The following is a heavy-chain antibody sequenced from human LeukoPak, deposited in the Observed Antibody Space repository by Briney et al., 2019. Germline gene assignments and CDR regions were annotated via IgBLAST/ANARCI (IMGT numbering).Heavy chain of an antibody. CDR1: RFTFSSYA. D-gene: IGHD6-19*01. J-gene: IGHJ5*02. V-gene: IGHV3-23*01. CDR2: ISGSGGST. CDR3: AKDLDSSGWSGGFDP. Sequence: GGSLRLSCAASRFTFSSYAMSWVRQAPGKGLEWVSAISGSGGSTYYADSVKGRFTISRDNSKNTLYLQMYSLRAEDTAVYYCAKDLDSSGWSGGFDPWGQGTLVTVSS.